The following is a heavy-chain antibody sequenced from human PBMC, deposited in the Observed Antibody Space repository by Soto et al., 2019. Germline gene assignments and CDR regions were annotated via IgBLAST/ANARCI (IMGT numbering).Heavy chain of an antibody. CDR3: ARDLSYPSGGIAY. CDR2: ISPYSGNT. CDR1: GYSFTNYG. V-gene: IGHV1-18*01. D-gene: IGHD6-25*01. J-gene: IGHJ4*02. Sequence: QMQLVQSGDEVKKPGASVKVSCKASGYSFTNYGISWVRQAPGQGLECMGWISPYSGNTNHAQKFQGRVTLTTDTSTSTAYMELRSLRSDDTAVYYCARDLSYPSGGIAYWGQGTLVTVSS.